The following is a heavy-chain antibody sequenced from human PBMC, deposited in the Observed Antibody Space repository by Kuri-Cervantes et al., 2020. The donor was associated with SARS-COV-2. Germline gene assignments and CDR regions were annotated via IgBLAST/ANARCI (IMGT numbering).Heavy chain of an antibody. CDR1: GGSFNNYY. D-gene: IGHD3-16*01. CDR3: ARGLTVVVPSPVLGLGPHYYYYDMDV. Sequence: SETLSLTCAVYGGSFNNYYWSWIRQPPGKGLEWIGDINQSGGTNHSPSLKSRVIISTDTSRNQFSLRLRSVTAADTARYYCARGLTVVVPSPVLGLGPHYYYYDMDVWGQGTTVTVSS. J-gene: IGHJ6*02. V-gene: IGHV4-34*01. CDR2: INQSGGT.